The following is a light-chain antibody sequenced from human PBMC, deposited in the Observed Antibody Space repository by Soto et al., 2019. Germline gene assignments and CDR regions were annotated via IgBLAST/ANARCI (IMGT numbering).Light chain of an antibody. Sequence: QSALTQPASVSGSPGQSITISCTGTSSDVGGYNYVSWYQQHPGKTPKLMIYEVSNRPSGVSNRFSGSKSGNTASLTISGLQAEDEADYYCSSYTSSSIYVFGNGTKLTVL. CDR2: EVS. CDR3: SSYTSSSIYV. V-gene: IGLV2-14*01. J-gene: IGLJ1*01. CDR1: SSDVGGYNY.